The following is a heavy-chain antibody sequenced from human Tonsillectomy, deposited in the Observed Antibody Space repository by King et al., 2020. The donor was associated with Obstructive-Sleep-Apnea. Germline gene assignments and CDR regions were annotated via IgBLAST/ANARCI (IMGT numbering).Heavy chain of an antibody. CDR2: ISYSGST. V-gene: IGHV4-30-4*01. J-gene: IGHJ6*02. CDR3: ARDRGRGVSYYYGMDV. Sequence: QLQESGPGLVKPSQTLSLTCTVSGGSISSGDYYWSWIRQPPGKGLEWIGYISYSGSTYYNPSLKIRVTMSLETSKNQFSLKLRSVTAADTAVYYCARDRGRGVSYYYGMDVWGQGTTVTVSS. D-gene: IGHD3-10*01. CDR1: GGSISSGDYY.